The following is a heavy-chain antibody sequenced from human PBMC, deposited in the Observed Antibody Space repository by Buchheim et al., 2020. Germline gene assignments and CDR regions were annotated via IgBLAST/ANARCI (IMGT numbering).Heavy chain of an antibody. D-gene: IGHD1-26*01. Sequence: EVQLVESGGGLLQPGGSLRLSCVASGFTLNSYWMYWVRQAPGKGLVCVSRISSDGRNIYYADSVKGRFTISREDAKNTLYLQMNSLTAADTAVYYCARDEGSGTYVRSFDSWGQGAL. V-gene: IGHV3-74*01. CDR1: GFTLNSYW. CDR2: ISSDGRNI. CDR3: ARDEGSGTYVRSFDS. J-gene: IGHJ4*02.